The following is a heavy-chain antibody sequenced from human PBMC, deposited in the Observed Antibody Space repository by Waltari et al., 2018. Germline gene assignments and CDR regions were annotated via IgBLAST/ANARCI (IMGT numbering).Heavy chain of an antibody. CDR3: ARINNLWFREGAYFDY. Sequence: QVQLQQWGAGLLKPSETLSLTCAVYGGSFSGYYWSWIRQPPGKGLEWIGEINHSVSTNYNPSLKSRFTISVDTSKNQFSLKLSSVTAADTAVYYCARINNLWFREGAYFDYWGQGTLVTVSS. CDR2: INHSVST. V-gene: IGHV4-34*01. D-gene: IGHD3-10*01. J-gene: IGHJ4*02. CDR1: GGSFSGYY.